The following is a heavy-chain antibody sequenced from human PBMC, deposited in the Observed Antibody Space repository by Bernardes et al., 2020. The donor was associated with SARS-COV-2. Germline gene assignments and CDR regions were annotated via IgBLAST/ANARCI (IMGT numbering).Heavy chain of an antibody. D-gene: IGHD1-1*01. CDR3: AREVESDYYYFYGMDV. CDR2: ISGSSSYI. V-gene: IGHV3-21*01. Sequence: GGSLRLSCVASGFTFSTYNINWVRQAPGKGLEWVSSISGSSSYINYADSVKGRFTISRDNAKNSVSLQMNSLRAEDTAIYYCAREVESDYYYFYGMDVWGQGNTVTVSS. J-gene: IGHJ6*02. CDR1: GFTFSTYN.